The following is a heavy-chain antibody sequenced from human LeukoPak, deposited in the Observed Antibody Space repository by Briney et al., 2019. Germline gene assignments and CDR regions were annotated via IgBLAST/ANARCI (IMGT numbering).Heavy chain of an antibody. V-gene: IGHV3-53*01. Sequence: GGSLRLSCAASGFTFSSYAMSWVRQAPGKGLERVSAIYTGGTTYYSDSVEGRFTISRDGSKNILSLQMDSLRVEDTAVYYCARDQATSGGGLDSWGQGTLVTVSS. CDR1: GFTFSSYA. J-gene: IGHJ4*02. D-gene: IGHD3-16*01. CDR2: IYTGGTT. CDR3: ARDQATSGGGLDS.